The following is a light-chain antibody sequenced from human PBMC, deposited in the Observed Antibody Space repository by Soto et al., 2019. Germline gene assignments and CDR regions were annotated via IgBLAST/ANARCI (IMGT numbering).Light chain of an antibody. Sequence: DIQMTQSPSTLSASVGDRVTITCRASQSISSWLAWYQQKPGKAPKLLIYDASSLESGVPSRFSSSGSGTEFTLTISSLQHDDFATYYCQQYNSYSPERTFGQGTKVEIK. J-gene: IGKJ1*01. V-gene: IGKV1-5*01. CDR1: QSISSW. CDR2: DAS. CDR3: QQYNSYSPERT.